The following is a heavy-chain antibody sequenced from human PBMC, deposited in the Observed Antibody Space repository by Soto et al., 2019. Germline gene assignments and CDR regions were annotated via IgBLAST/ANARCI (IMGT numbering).Heavy chain of an antibody. D-gene: IGHD2-2*01. CDR1: GFSLSTRDVG. J-gene: IGHJ4*02. V-gene: IGHV2-5*02. CDR3: AHWRGGVASF. Sequence: QITLNESGPTLVKPTQTLTLTCTFSGFSLSTRDVGVGWIRQPPGEALEWIGAVYWDDSKTNSPSLESRLTITKDTSKNQVVLRRTKMDPVDTATYYCAHWRGGVASFWGQGTLVTVSS. CDR2: VYWDDSK.